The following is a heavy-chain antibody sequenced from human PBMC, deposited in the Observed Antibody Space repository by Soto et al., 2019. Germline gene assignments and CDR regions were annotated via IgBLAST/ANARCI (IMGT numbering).Heavy chain of an antibody. Sequence: QVQLVQSGAEVKKPGSSVKVSCKASGGIFNNYAISWVRQAPGQGLEWMGGIIPVFGTADYAQKFQGRVTITPDESTSTAYRELSSLRSEDTAVYYCATGGGYYYDRSGHSAWFWGQGTLVTVSS. J-gene: IGHJ4*01. CDR2: IIPVFGTA. D-gene: IGHD3-22*01. CDR1: GGIFNNYA. CDR3: ATGGGYYYDRSGHSAWF. V-gene: IGHV1-69*01.